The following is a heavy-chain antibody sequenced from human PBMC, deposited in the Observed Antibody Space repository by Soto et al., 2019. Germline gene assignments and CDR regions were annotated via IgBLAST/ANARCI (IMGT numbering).Heavy chain of an antibody. V-gene: IGHV4-61*01. Sequence: QVQLQESGPGLVKPSETLSLTCTVSGGSVSSGSYYWSWIRQPPGKGLEWIGYIYYSGSTNYNPSLRSRGTLSVDTSKNQFSLKLSSVTAADTAVYYCARTYYNWFDPWGQGTLVTVSS. J-gene: IGHJ5*02. CDR3: ARTYYNWFDP. D-gene: IGHD3-10*01. CDR2: IYYSGST. CDR1: GGSVSSGSYY.